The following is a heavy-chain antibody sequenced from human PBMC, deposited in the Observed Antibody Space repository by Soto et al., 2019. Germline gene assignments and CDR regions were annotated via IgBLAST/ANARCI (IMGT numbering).Heavy chain of an antibody. D-gene: IGHD6-19*01. CDR3: ARDMKEGGWYTLMGGNWFDP. CDR1: GGTFSSYT. V-gene: IGHV1-69*08. Sequence: QVQLVQSGAEVKKPGSSVKVSCKASGGTFSSYTISWVRQAPGQGLEWMGRIIPILGIANYAQKFQGRVTITADKSTSTAYMELSSLRSEDTAVYYCARDMKEGGWYTLMGGNWFDPWGQGTLVTVSS. CDR2: IIPILGIA. J-gene: IGHJ5*02.